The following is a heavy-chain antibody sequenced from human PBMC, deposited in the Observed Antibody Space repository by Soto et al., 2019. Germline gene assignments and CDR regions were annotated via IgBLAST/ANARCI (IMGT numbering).Heavy chain of an antibody. D-gene: IGHD4-17*01. Sequence: QVQLVESGGGVVQPGRSLRLSCAASGFTFSSYGMHWVRQAPGKGLEWVAVISYDGSNKYYADSVKGRFTISRDNSKNPLYLQMNSLRAEDTAVYYCAKDSSDYGDGDYWGQGTLVTVSS. J-gene: IGHJ4*02. CDR2: ISYDGSNK. CDR1: GFTFSSYG. V-gene: IGHV3-30*18. CDR3: AKDSSDYGDGDY.